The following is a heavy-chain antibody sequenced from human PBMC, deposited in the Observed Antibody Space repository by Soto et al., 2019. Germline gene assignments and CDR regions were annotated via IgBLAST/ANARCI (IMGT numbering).Heavy chain of an antibody. CDR3: AVTSIAATRYFDF. CDR2: IIPVFRTT. J-gene: IGHJ4*02. V-gene: IGHV1-69*13. Sequence: SVKVSCKASVGTFSNYAMSWVLQAPGQGLAWMGGIIPVFRTTNYAQKLQGRVTISADESTSTAYMELSSLRSEDTAVYYCAVTSIAATRYFDFWGQGTLVTVSS. CDR1: VGTFSNYA. D-gene: IGHD6-6*01.